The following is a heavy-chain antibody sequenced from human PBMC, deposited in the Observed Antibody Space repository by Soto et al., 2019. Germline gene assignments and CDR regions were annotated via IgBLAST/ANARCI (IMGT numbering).Heavy chain of an antibody. J-gene: IGHJ5*02. CDR3: AREVGSGFGDRGWFDP. D-gene: IGHD3-10*01. Sequence: EVQLVESGGGLVKPGGSLRLSCAASGFTFSSYSMNWVRQAPGKGLEWVSSISSSSSYRYYADSVKGRFTISRDNAKNSLYLQMNSLRAEDTAVYYCAREVGSGFGDRGWFDPWGQGTLVTVSS. V-gene: IGHV3-21*01. CDR2: ISSSSSYR. CDR1: GFTFSSYS.